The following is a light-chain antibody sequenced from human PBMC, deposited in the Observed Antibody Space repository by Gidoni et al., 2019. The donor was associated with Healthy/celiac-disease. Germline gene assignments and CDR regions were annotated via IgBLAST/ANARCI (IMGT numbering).Light chain of an antibody. V-gene: IGKV1-39*01. Sequence: DIQMTQSPSSLSASVGDRVTITCRESQSISSYLNWYQQKPGKAPNLLIYAASSLQSGVPSRFSGSGSGTDFTLTISRLPPEDFATYYFQQSYSTPPETFGQGTQVEIK. CDR2: AAS. CDR3: QQSYSTPPET. CDR1: QSISSY. J-gene: IGKJ1*01.